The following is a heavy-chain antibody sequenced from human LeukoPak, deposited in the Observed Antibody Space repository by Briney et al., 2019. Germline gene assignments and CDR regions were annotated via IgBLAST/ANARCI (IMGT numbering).Heavy chain of an antibody. V-gene: IGHV4-59*01. CDR3: ARGRRYCSSTSCYTNWFDP. CDR1: GGSISSYY. J-gene: IGHJ5*02. Sequence: SEPVTLTCTVSGGSISSYYWSWTRQPPGKGLEWIGYIYYSGSTNYDPSLKTRVTISVDTSKNQFSLKLSSVTAADTAVYYCARGRRYCSSTSCYTNWFDPWGEGTLVTVSS. CDR2: IYYSGST. D-gene: IGHD2-2*02.